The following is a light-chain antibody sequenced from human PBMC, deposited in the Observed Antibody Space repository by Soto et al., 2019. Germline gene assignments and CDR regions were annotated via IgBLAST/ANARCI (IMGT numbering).Light chain of an antibody. J-gene: IGLJ2*01. CDR3: QSYDSSLSAYVV. CDR1: SSNIGAGYD. V-gene: IGLV1-40*01. Sequence: QSVLTQPPSVSGAPGQRVTISCTGSSSNIGAGYDVHWYQQLPGTAPKLLIYGNSNRPSGVPDRSSGSKSGTSASLAITGLQAEDEAEYYCQSYDSSLSAYVVFGGGTKLTVL. CDR2: GNS.